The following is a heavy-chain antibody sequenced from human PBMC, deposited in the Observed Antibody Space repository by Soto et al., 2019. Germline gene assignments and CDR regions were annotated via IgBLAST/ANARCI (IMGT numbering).Heavy chain of an antibody. CDR1: GFTFSSCS. J-gene: IGHJ4*02. Sequence: EVQLVESGGGLVKPGGSLRLSCAASGFTFSSCSMNWVRQTPGKGLEWVSSISSTSTYIYYAVSVKGRFTISRDNAKNSRYLKRNSLRVEDTPVYYCARDGSGWSRDYWGQGTLVTVSS. CDR2: ISSTSTYI. V-gene: IGHV3-21*01. D-gene: IGHD6-19*01. CDR3: ARDGSGWSRDY.